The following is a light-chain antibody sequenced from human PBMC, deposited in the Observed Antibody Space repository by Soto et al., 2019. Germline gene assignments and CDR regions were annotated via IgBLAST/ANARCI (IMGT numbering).Light chain of an antibody. CDR2: AAS. Sequence: AIQMTQSPSSLSASVGDRVTITCRATQAIREDSGGYQQKPGKAPKLLIYAASSLQSEVPSRFSGSGSGTDFTLTISSLQPEDFATYFCLQDHGFPLTFGGGTKVEIK. CDR1: QAIRED. V-gene: IGKV1-6*01. CDR3: LQDHGFPLT. J-gene: IGKJ4*01.